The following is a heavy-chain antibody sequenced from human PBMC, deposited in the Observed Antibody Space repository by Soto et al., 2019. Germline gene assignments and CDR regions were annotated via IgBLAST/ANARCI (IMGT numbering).Heavy chain of an antibody. V-gene: IGHV1-24*01. D-gene: IGHD3-10*01. CDR1: GYTLTELS. CDR2: FDPEDGET. J-gene: IGHJ4*02. Sequence: ASVKVSCKVSGYTLTELSMHWVRQAPGKGLEWMGGFDPEDGETIYAQKFQGRVTMTEDTSTDTAYMELSSLRSEDTAVYYCATASEWFGQTEFDYWGQGTLVTVSS. CDR3: ATASEWFGQTEFDY.